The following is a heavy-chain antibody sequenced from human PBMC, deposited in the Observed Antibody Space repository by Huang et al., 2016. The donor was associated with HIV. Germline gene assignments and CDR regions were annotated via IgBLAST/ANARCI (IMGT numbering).Heavy chain of an antibody. CDR1: GYTFTSYG. J-gene: IGHJ3*02. CDR3: ARDPKYHRIGYYRQRRGIDI. D-gene: IGHD3-22*01. V-gene: IGHV1-18*01. Sequence: QIQLMQSGPELKQPGASVKVSCKASGYTFTSYGITWVRQAPGQGPEWMGCISSVSGDTEYAQKFQGRVTLTTDTSTNIAYMELRSLRSDDTAKYYCARDPKYHRIGYYRQRRGIDIWGQGTMVIVSS. CDR2: ISSVSGDT.